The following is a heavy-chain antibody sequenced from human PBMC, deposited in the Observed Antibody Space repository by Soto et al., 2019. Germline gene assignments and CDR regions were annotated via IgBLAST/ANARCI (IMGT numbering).Heavy chain of an antibody. Sequence: PGGSLRLSCAASGFPFSSYNMNWVRQAPGKGLEWVSAISGSGGSTYYADSVKGRFTISRDNSKNTLYLQMNSLRAEDTAVYYCAKGSEFSITMIVVVPDAFDIWGQGTMVTVSS. J-gene: IGHJ3*02. CDR2: ISGSGGST. CDR1: GFPFSSYN. D-gene: IGHD3-22*01. CDR3: AKGSEFSITMIVVVPDAFDI. V-gene: IGHV3-23*01.